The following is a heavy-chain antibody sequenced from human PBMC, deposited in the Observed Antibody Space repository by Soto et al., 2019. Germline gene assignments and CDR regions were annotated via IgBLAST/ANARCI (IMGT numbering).Heavy chain of an antibody. V-gene: IGHV4-39*01. CDR3: VRLDQYKGSSMDS. CDR1: DASITINSFS. CDR2: IYHDGTT. D-gene: IGHD6-6*01. Sequence: SETLSLTCTVSDASITINSFSWGWVRQTPGKGLEWIANIYHDGTTYYNPSLKPRVAISIDTSKSQFSLNLRFVGAGDTAVYFCVRLDQYKGSSMDSWGQGTLVTVSS. J-gene: IGHJ4*02.